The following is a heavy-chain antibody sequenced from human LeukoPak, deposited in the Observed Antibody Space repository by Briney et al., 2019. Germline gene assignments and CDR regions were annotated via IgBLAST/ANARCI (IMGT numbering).Heavy chain of an antibody. CDR3: ARMPVAGTDFDY. D-gene: IGHD6-19*01. CDR2: INTDGSST. Sequence: PGGSLRLSCAASGFTFSSYWMHWVRQAPGKGLVWVSRINTDGSSTTYADSVKGRFTISRDNAKNTLYLQMNSLRAEDTAVYYCARMPVAGTDFDYSGQGTLVTVSS. CDR1: GFTFSSYW. J-gene: IGHJ4*02. V-gene: IGHV3-74*01.